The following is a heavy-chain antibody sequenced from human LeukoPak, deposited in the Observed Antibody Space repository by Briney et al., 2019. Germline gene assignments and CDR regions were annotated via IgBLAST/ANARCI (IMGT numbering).Heavy chain of an antibody. V-gene: IGHV3-23*01. CDR2: ITGSGGDS. CDR1: GFIFSNYA. CDR3: AKKSLWSGPFDY. D-gene: IGHD3-3*01. Sequence: GGSLRLSCIVSGFIFSNYAMSWVRQAPGKGLEWVSIITGSGGDSYYADSVEGRFTLSRDNSKNTLYLQMNSLRAEDTALYFCAKKSLWSGPFDYWGQGTLVTVFS. J-gene: IGHJ4*02.